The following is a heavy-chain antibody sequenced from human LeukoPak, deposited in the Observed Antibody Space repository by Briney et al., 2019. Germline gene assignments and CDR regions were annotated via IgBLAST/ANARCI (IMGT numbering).Heavy chain of an antibody. Sequence: TGGSLRLSCAASGFTFNDYAMHWVRQAPGKGLEWVAFIRYDGSNKYYADSVKGRFTISRDNSKNTLYLQMNSLRAEDTAVYYCAKTPGVVGAARGYFDYWGQGTLVTVSS. CDR1: GFTFNDYA. D-gene: IGHD1-26*01. J-gene: IGHJ4*02. CDR3: AKTPGVVGAARGYFDY. V-gene: IGHV3-30*02. CDR2: IRYDGSNK.